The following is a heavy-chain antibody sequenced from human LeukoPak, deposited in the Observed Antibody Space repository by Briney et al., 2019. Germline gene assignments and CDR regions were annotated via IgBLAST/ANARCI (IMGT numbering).Heavy chain of an antibody. CDR1: GGSISSSSLY. Sequence: SETLSLTCTVSGGSISSSSLYWDWIRQPPGEGLEWIGTVYYSGSTYYNPSLKSRVTISVDTSKNQFSLKLSSVTAADTALYYCARNASSLGAGAFDIWGQGTMVTVSS. V-gene: IGHV4-39*01. CDR2: VYYSGST. CDR3: ARNASSLGAGAFDI. J-gene: IGHJ3*02. D-gene: IGHD2-2*01.